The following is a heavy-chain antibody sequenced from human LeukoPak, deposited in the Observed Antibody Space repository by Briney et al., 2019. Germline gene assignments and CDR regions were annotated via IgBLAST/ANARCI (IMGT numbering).Heavy chain of an antibody. CDR2: IWHDGSHK. CDR3: AREIFGSGSYLDF. J-gene: IGHJ4*02. CDR1: GFSFDTYA. D-gene: IGHD3-10*01. Sequence: GGSLRLSCAASGFSFDTYAMHWVRQAPGQGLEWVALIWHDGSHKFYSNSVRGQFTISRDNSKNTVYLQMNNLRPDDTAVYYCAREIFGSGSYLDFWGQGTLVTVSS. V-gene: IGHV3-33*01.